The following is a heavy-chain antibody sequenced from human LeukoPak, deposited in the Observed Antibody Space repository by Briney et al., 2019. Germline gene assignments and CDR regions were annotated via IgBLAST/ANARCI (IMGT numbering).Heavy chain of an antibody. CDR2: ISGRADLT. D-gene: IGHD3-10*01. J-gene: IGHJ4*02. CDR3: AKRGPGSPQSGKYYFDY. CDR1: GFTFSTYG. Sequence: GETLRLSCAASGFTFSTYGITWVRQAPGRGLEWVSAISGRADLTFYADSVKGRFTISRDNSKNTLYLQMNSLRAEDTAVYYCAKRGPGSPQSGKYYFDYWGQGTLVTVSS. V-gene: IGHV3-23*01.